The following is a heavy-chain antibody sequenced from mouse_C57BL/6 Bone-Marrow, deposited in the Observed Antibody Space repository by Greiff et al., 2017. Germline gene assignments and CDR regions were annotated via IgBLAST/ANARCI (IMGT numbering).Heavy chain of an antibody. CDR1: GFTFSDYY. D-gene: IGHD1-1*01. CDR2: ISNGGGST. CDR3: ARQTYYYGSRESPRAMAY. J-gene: IGHJ4*01. Sequence: EVHLVESGGGLVQPGGSLKLSCAASGFTFSDYYMYWVRQTPEKRLEWVAYISNGGGSTYYPDTVKGRFTISRDNAKNTLYLQMGRLKSEDTAMYYCARQTYYYGSRESPRAMAYWGQGTSVTVSA. V-gene: IGHV5-12*01.